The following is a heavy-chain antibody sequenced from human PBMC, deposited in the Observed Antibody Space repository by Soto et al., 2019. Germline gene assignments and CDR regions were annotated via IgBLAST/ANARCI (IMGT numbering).Heavy chain of an antibody. CDR2: SRDKPQGYIT. CDR1: GCTGSDHY. V-gene: IGHV3-72*01. CDR3: VRATYFSDSSGYTRCLDY. D-gene: IGHD3-22*01. J-gene: IGHJ4*02. Sequence: RLSCASSGCTGSDHYIDWVRQAPGKGLEWVGRSRDKPQGYITAYAASVKGRFTTSRDESKNSAYLQMNSLKTEDTAVYYCVRATYFSDSSGYTRCLDYWGQGPLVTVSS.